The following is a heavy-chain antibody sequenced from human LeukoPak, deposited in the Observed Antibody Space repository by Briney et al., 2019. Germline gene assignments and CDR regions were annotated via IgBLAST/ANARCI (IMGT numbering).Heavy chain of an antibody. V-gene: IGHV1-2*02. J-gene: IGHJ4*02. Sequence: ASVKVSCKASGYTFTASNIHWVRQAPGQGLEWMGWISPNNGATTYAQNFQGRVIMTRDTSISTAYIELSRLTSDDTAVYFCAREGSGGYWGQGTLVTVSS. CDR3: AREGSGGY. CDR2: ISPNNGAT. CDR1: GYTFTASN. D-gene: IGHD2-8*02.